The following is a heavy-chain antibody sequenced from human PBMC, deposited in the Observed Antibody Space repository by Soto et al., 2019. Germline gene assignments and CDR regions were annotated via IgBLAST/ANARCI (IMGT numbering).Heavy chain of an antibody. Sequence: PSETLSLTCTVAGGSISSSSYYWGWIRQPPGKGLEWIGSIYYSGSTYYNPSLKSRVTISVDTSKNQFSLKLSSVTAADTAVYYCASFPRHYYGSGSYTHYWGQGTLFTVSS. D-gene: IGHD3-10*01. CDR1: GGSISSSSYY. CDR3: ASFPRHYYGSGSYTHY. V-gene: IGHV4-39*01. J-gene: IGHJ4*02. CDR2: IYYSGST.